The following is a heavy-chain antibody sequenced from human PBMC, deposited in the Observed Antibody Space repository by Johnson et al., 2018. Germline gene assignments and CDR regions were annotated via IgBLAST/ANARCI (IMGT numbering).Heavy chain of an antibody. CDR2: ISFDGSNQ. D-gene: IGHD3-10*01. Sequence: VQLVESGGGVVQPGRSLRLSCAASGFTFSSYGMHWVRQAPGKGLEWVAFISFDGSNQYYADSVKGRFTISRDKSNSTLYLQMNSLRTEDTAVYYCAKGFLRDTLDVWGQGTMVIVSS. CDR1: GFTFSSYG. V-gene: IGHV3-30*18. CDR3: AKGFLRDTLDV. J-gene: IGHJ3*01.